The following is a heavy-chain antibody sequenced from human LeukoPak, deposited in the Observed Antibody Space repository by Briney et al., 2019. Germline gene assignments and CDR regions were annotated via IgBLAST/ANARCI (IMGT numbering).Heavy chain of an antibody. V-gene: IGHV4-4*07. D-gene: IGHD6-13*01. CDR3: ARTGTYSSSWYAFDY. CDR1: GGSISSYY. CDR2: IYTSGST. Sequence: SETLSLTCTVSGGSISSYYWSWIRQPAGKGLEWIGRIYTSGSTNYNPSLKSRVTMSADTSKNQFSLKLSSVTAADTAVYYCARTGTYSSSWYAFDYWGQGTLVTVSS. J-gene: IGHJ4*02.